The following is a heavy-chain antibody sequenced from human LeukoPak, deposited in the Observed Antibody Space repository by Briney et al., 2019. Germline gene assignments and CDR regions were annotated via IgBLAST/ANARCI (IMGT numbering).Heavy chain of an antibody. V-gene: IGHV3-30*18. Sequence: GWSLRLSFAASGFTFSSCGRHWVRQAPGKGLEWVSVISFDRSTKYYADTVKGPFTISRDTSKNTLYLQMNSLRAEDTAVYYCAKDGRGGPEPYFDYWGQGTLVTVSS. CDR1: GFTFSSCG. J-gene: IGHJ4*02. CDR3: AKDGRGGPEPYFDY. D-gene: IGHD2-15*01. CDR2: ISFDRSTK.